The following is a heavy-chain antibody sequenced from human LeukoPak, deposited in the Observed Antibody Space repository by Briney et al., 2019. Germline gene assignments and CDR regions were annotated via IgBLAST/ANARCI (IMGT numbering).Heavy chain of an antibody. CDR2: ISGDGGST. CDR3: AKDSWGYSSGWFRGTDNDAFDI. CDR1: GFTFSSYW. D-gene: IGHD6-19*01. Sequence: PGGSLRLSCAASGFTFSSYWMHWVRQAPGKGLVWVSLISGDGGSTYYADSVKGRFTISRDNSKNSLYLQMNSLRTEDTALYYCAKDSWGYSSGWFRGTDNDAFDIWGQGTMVTVSS. J-gene: IGHJ3*02. V-gene: IGHV3-43*02.